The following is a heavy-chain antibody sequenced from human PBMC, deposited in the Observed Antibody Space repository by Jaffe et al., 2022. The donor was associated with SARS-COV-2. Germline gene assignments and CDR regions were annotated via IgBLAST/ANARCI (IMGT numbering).Heavy chain of an antibody. D-gene: IGHD2-21*01. CDR3: ARIFVVLRRGNWFDP. J-gene: IGHJ5*02. CDR2: IYSGGST. CDR1: GFTVSSNY. V-gene: IGHV3-53*01. Sequence: EVQLVESGGGLIQPGGSLRLSCAASGFTVSSNYMSWVRQAPGKGLEWVSVIYSGGSTYYADSVKGRFTISRDNSKNTLYLQMNSLRAEDTAVYYCARIFVVLRRGNWFDPWGQGTLVTVSS.